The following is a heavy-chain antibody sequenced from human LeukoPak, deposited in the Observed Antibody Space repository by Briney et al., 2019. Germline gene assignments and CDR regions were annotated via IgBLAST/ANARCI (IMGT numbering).Heavy chain of an antibody. CDR3: ARDPRGRAFDI. V-gene: IGHV1-2*02. CDR2: INPNRGGT. Sequence: ASVKVSCKASGYTFTGYYMHWVRQAPGQGLEWMGWINPNRGGTNYAQKFQGRVTMTRDTSISTAYMELSRLRSDDTAVYYCARDPRGRAFDIWGQGTMVTVSS. J-gene: IGHJ3*02. D-gene: IGHD1-26*01. CDR1: GYTFTGYY.